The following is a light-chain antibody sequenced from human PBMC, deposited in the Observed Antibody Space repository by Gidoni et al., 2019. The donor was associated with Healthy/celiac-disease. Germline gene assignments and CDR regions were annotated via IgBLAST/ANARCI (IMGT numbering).Light chain of an antibody. J-gene: IGLJ1*01. CDR1: SSDVGSYNL. V-gene: IGLV2-23*02. Sequence: QSALTQPASVSGSPGQSITIACTGTSSDVGSYNLVSWYHQHPGKAPNLMIYEVSKRPSGVYNRFSGSKSGNTASLTISGLQAEDEADDYCCSYAGRVDVFGTGTKVTVL. CDR2: EVS. CDR3: CSYAGRVDV.